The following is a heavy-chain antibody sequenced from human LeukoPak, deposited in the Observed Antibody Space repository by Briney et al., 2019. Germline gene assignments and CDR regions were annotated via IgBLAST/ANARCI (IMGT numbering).Heavy chain of an antibody. CDR3: ARLDGYNSPFLYYYYGMDV. J-gene: IGHJ6*02. CDR1: GYSFTSYW. D-gene: IGHD5-24*01. CDR2: IYPGDSDT. V-gene: IGHV5-51*01. Sequence: GASLQISCKGSGYSFTSYWIGWGRRMPGKGLEGMGIIYPGDSDTRYSPSFQGQVTISADKSISTAYLQWSSLKASDTAMYYCARLDGYNSPFLYYYYGMDVWGQGTTVTVSS.